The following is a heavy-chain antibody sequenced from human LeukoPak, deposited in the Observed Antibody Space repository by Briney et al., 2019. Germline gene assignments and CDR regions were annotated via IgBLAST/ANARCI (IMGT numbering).Heavy chain of an antibody. J-gene: IGHJ4*02. CDR2: IWYDGSNK. CDR1: GFTFSSYG. V-gene: IGHV3-33*01. D-gene: IGHD3-22*01. Sequence: GGSLRLSCAASGFTFSSYGMHWVRQAPGKGLEWVAVIWYDGSNKYYADSVKGRFTISRDNSKNTLYLQMNSLRAEDTAVYYCARSRDCSDRSGFYDFDYWGQGTLVTVSS. CDR3: ARSRDCSDRSGFYDFDY.